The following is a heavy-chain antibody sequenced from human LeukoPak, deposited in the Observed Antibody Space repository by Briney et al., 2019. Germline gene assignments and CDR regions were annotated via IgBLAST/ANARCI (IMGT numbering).Heavy chain of an antibody. CDR2: ISAYNGNT. CDR1: GYTFTSYV. J-gene: IGHJ4*02. V-gene: IGHV1-18*01. CDR3: ASSLPQIAAAGTLNY. D-gene: IGHD6-13*01. Sequence: ASVKVSCKASGYTFTSYVISWVRQAPGQGLEWMGWISAYNGNTNYAQRLQGRVTMTTDTSTSTAYMELRSLRSDDTAVYYCASSLPQIAAAGTLNYWGQGTLVTVSS.